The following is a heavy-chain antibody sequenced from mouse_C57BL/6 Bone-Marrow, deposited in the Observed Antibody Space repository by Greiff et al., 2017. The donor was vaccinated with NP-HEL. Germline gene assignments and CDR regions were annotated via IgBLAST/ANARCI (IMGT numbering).Heavy chain of an antibody. J-gene: IGHJ4*01. CDR1: GFSLTSYG. V-gene: IGHV2-5*01. CDR2: IWRGGST. CDR3: TNHYYGSSYDAMDY. Sequence: VKLQESGPGLVQPSQCLSITCTVSGFSLTSYGVHWVRQSPGKGLEWLGVIWRGGSTDYNAAFMSRLSITKDNSKRQVFFKMNSLQADDTAIYCCTNHYYGSSYDAMDYWGQGTSVTVSS. D-gene: IGHD1-1*01.